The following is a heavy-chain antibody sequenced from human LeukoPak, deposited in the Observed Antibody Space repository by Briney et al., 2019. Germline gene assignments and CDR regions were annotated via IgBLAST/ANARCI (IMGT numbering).Heavy chain of an antibody. CDR2: MNPNSGNI. CDR3: AREQLDP. CDR1: GYTFTGYY. Sequence: ASVKVSCKASGYTFTGYYMHWVRRAPGQGLEWMGYMNPNSGNIGYAPKFQGRLTITKNISINTAYMELSSLRSEDTAVYYCAREQLDPWGQGTLVTVSS. J-gene: IGHJ5*02. V-gene: IGHV1-8*03. D-gene: IGHD5-18*01.